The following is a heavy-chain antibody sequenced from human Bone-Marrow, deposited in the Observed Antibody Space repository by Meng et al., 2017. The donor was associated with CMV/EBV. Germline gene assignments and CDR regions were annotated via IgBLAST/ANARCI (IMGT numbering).Heavy chain of an antibody. D-gene: IGHD3-3*01. CDR3: AHTTIFGVVIDY. CDR2: IYWDDDK. J-gene: IGHJ4*02. V-gene: IGHV2-5*02. CDR1: GFSLSTSGVG. Sequence: IPLKSSGPTPGKPTPTLALTCTFSGFSLSTSGVGVGWIRQPPGKALEWLALIYWDDDKRYSPSLKSRLTITKDTSKNQVVLTMTNTDPVDTATYYCAHTTIFGVVIDYWGQGTLVTVSS.